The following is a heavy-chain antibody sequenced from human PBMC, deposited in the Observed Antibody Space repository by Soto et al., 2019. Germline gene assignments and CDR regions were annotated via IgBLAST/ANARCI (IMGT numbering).Heavy chain of an antibody. CDR2: IYSGGST. Sequence: GGSLRLSCAASGLTVSSNYMSWVRQAPGKGLEWVSVIYSGGSTYYADSVKGRFTISRDNSKNTLYLQMNSLRAEDTAVYYCAREGAAAGFDYWGQGTLVTVSS. J-gene: IGHJ4*02. CDR1: GLTVSSNY. V-gene: IGHV3-66*01. CDR3: AREGAAAGFDY. D-gene: IGHD6-13*01.